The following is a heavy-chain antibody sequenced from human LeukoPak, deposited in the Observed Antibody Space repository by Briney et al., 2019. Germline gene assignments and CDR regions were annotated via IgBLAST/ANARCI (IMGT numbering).Heavy chain of an antibody. J-gene: IGHJ4*02. V-gene: IGHV4-34*01. Sequence: SETLSLTCAVYGGSFSGYYWSWIRQPPGKGLEWIGEINHSGSTNYNPSLKSRVTISVDTSKNQFSLKLSSVTAADTAVYYCARSSGYYPPFDYWGQGTLATVSS. CDR3: ARSSGYYPPFDY. CDR1: GGSFSGYY. CDR2: INHSGST. D-gene: IGHD3-22*01.